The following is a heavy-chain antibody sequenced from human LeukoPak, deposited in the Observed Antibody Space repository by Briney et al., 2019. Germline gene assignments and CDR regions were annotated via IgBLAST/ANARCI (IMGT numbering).Heavy chain of an antibody. CDR3: ARVNDGDRYYYYYYMDV. CDR2: IYTSGST. J-gene: IGHJ6*03. D-gene: IGHD4-17*01. V-gene: IGHV4-61*02. CDR1: GDSISSGDYY. Sequence: SQTLSLTCTVSGDSISSGDYYWSWIRQPAGKGLEWIGRIYTSGSTNYNPSLKSRATISVDTSKNQFSLKLSSVTAADTAVYYCARVNDGDRYYYYYYMDVWGKGTTVTVSS.